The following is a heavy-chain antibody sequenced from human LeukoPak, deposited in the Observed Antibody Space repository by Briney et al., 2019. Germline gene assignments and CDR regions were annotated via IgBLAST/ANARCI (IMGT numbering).Heavy chain of an antibody. CDR1: GYSFTNYW. Sequence: GESLKISCKVSGYSFTNYWIGWVRQMPGKGLEWVGIIFPRDSNTGYSPSFQGQVTISADKSISTAYLQWSSLKASDTAMYYCARHYRNLDSSSSSQRNWFDPWGQGTLVTVSS. CDR3: ARHYRNLDSSSSSQRNWFDP. CDR2: IFPRDSNT. V-gene: IGHV5-51*01. D-gene: IGHD6-6*01. J-gene: IGHJ5*02.